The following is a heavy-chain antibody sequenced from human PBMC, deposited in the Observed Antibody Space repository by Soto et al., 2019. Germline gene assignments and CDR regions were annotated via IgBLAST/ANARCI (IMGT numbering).Heavy chain of an antibody. CDR3: AKDTVRYSRNSWYFDL. J-gene: IGHJ2*01. D-gene: IGHD6-13*01. CDR2: ISWNSGSI. Sequence: EVQLVESGGGLVQPGRSLRLSCAASGFTFDDYAMHWVRQAPGKGLEWVSGISWNSGSIGYVDSVKGRFTISRDNAKNSLYLQMNSLRAEDTALYYCAKDTVRYSRNSWYFDLWGRGTLVTVSS. CDR1: GFTFDDYA. V-gene: IGHV3-9*01.